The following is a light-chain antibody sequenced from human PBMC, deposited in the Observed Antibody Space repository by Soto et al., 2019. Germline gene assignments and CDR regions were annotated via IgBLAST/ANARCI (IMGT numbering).Light chain of an antibody. V-gene: IGKV1-5*03. J-gene: IGKJ4*01. CDR3: QQYSRNPLP. Sequence: DIQMTQSPSTLSASVGDRVTITCRASQSVSSWLAWYQQKPGEVPKLLIYKASSLESGVPSRFSGSGSGTEFTLTISSLQPDDFVTYYCQQYSRNPLPFGGGTKVEIK. CDR1: QSVSSW. CDR2: KAS.